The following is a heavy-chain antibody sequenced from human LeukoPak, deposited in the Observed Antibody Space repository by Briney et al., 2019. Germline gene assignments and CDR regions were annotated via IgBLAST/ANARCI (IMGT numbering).Heavy chain of an antibody. CDR3: AREYCSSTSCYGNWFDP. J-gene: IGHJ5*02. V-gene: IGHV1-2*02. D-gene: IGHD2-2*01. CDR2: INPNSAGT. CDR1: GYTFTGYY. Sequence: ASVKVSCKASGYTFTGYYMHWVRQAPGQGLEWMGWINPNSAGTNYAQKFQGRVTMTRDTSISTAYMELSRLRSDDTAVYYCAREYCSSTSCYGNWFDPWGQGTLVTVSS.